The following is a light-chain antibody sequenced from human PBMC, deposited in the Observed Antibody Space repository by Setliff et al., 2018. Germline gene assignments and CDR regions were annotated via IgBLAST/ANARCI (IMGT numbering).Light chain of an antibody. CDR3: NAYTSGSTDV. CDR2: EVN. Sequence: QSVLTQPPSASGSPGQSVTISCTGTSSDIGGYKYVSWYQQHPGKAPKLMIYEVNKRPSGVPDRFSGSKSGNTASLTISGLQTEDEADYYCNAYTSGSTDVFGTGTKVTV. CDR1: SSDIGGYKY. J-gene: IGLJ1*01. V-gene: IGLV2-8*01.